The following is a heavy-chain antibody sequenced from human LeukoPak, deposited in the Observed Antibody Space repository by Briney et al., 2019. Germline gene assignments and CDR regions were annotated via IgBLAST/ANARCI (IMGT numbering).Heavy chain of an antibody. Sequence: SETLSLTYTVSGGSISRSNYYWSWIRQPPGKGLEYIGHIYYTGTTDYNPSLKSRVTMSVDTSKSQFSLRLISVTASDTAVYSCAGAPNQHYFDYWGQGTLVAVSS. V-gene: IGHV4-61*01. CDR1: GGSISRSNYY. CDR3: AGAPNQHYFDY. J-gene: IGHJ4*02. CDR2: IYYTGTT.